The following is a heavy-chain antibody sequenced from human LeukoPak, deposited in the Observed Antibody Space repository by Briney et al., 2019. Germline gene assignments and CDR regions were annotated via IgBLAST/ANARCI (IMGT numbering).Heavy chain of an antibody. Sequence: SETLSLTCTVSGGSISSHYWSWIRQPPGKGREWGGYIYYSGSTNYNPSLKSRVSISVATSKNQFSLKLSSVTAADTDVYYCARETVPAALRRGWFDPWGQGTLVTVSS. CDR3: ARETVPAALRRGWFDP. CDR1: GGSISSHY. D-gene: IGHD2-2*01. CDR2: IYYSGST. J-gene: IGHJ5*02. V-gene: IGHV4-4*08.